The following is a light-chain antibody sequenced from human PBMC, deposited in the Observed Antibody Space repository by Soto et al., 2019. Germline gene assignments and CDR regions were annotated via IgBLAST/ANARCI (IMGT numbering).Light chain of an antibody. CDR1: QDIINY. CDR2: DAS. J-gene: IGKJ4*01. CDR3: QQYDNLPSLT. V-gene: IGKV1-33*01. Sequence: DIPMTQSPSSLSASVGDRVTITCQASQDIINYLNWYQQKPGKAPKLLIYDASNLETGVPSRFSGSGSGTDFTFTISSLQPEDIATYYCQQYDNLPSLTFGGGTKVEIK.